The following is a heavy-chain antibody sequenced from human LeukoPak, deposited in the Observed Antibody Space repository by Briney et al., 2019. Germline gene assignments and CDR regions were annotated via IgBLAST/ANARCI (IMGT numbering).Heavy chain of an antibody. V-gene: IGHV1-2*02. CDR1: GYTFTNYY. CDR3: ARAFQTYDILTGYMDV. CDR2: INPNSGGT. D-gene: IGHD3-9*01. J-gene: IGHJ6*03. Sequence: ASVKVSCKASGYTFTNYYSHWVRQAPGQGLEWMGWINPNSGGTNYAQKFQGRVTMTRDTSISTAYMELSRLRSDDTAVYYCARAFQTYDILTGYMDVWGKGTTVTVSS.